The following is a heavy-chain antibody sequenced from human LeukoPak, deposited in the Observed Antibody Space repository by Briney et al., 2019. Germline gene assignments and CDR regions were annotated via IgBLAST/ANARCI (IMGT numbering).Heavy chain of an antibody. J-gene: IGHJ6*03. CDR3: ARDPGRMVRGSRRGYDGNYYYMDV. Sequence: PSETLSLTCAVYGGSFSGYYWSWIRQPAGKGLEWIGHIYTSGSTNYNPSLKSRVTISVDTTKNQFSLQLNSVTAADTAVYYCARDPGRMVRGSRRGYDGNYYYMDVWGKGTTVTISS. V-gene: IGHV4-4*07. CDR2: IYTSGST. D-gene: IGHD3-10*01. CDR1: GGSFSGYY.